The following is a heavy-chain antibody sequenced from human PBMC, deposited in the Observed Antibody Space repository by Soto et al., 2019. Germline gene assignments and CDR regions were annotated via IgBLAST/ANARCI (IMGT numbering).Heavy chain of an antibody. J-gene: IGHJ4*02. CDR2: IIPIFGTA. CDR3: ARSAPYATYYDILTGYPYYFDY. CDR1: LRTCHSYG. D-gene: IGHD3-9*01. Sequence: VSCKSSLRTCHSYGRSCLLGRPRADVEWLGGIIPIFGTANYAQKFQGRVTITADKSTSTAYMELSSLRSEDTAVYYCARSAPYATYYDILTGYPYYFDYCAQGTRVNGSA. V-gene: IGHV1-69*06.